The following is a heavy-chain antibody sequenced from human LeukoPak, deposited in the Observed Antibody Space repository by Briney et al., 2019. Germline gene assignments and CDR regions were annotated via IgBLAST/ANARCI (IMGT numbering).Heavy chain of an antibody. CDR1: GGSISSSSNY. D-gene: IGHD2-2*01. CDR2: IYYSGST. CDR3: ARRHCSSTNCYGDAFDI. V-gene: IGHV4-39*01. J-gene: IGHJ3*02. Sequence: KPSETLSLTCTVSGGSISSSSNYWGWIRQPPGKGLEWIGNIYYSGSTYYNPSLKSRVTISVDTSKNQFSLNLTSVTAADTAVYYCARRHCSSTNCYGDAFDIWGQGTMVTVSS.